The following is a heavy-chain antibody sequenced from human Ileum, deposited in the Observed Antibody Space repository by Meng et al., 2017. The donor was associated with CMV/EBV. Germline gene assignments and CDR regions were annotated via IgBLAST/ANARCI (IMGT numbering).Heavy chain of an antibody. Sequence: LACAASGFPFGAYYMTWVRQAPGKGLEWVSYITGSGDIIYYADSVKDRFTISRDNAKSSLYLEINSLRAEDTAVYYCARGNYGFDYWGQGTLVTVSS. CDR3: ARGNYGFDY. CDR1: GFPFGAYY. D-gene: IGHD4-17*01. V-gene: IGHV3-11*01. J-gene: IGHJ4*02. CDR2: ITGSGDII.